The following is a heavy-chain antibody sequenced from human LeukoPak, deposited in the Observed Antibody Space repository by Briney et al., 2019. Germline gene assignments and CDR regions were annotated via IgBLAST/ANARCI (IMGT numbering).Heavy chain of an antibody. D-gene: IGHD6-6*01. Sequence: GGSLRLSCAASGFTFSNAWMSWVRQAPGKGLEWVGRIKSKTDGGTTDYAAPVKGRFTISRDDSKNTLYLRMNSLKTEDTAVYYCTTVIEQLARSVDYWGQGTLVTVSS. CDR2: IKSKTDGGTT. CDR1: GFTFSNAW. J-gene: IGHJ4*02. CDR3: TTVIEQLARSVDY. V-gene: IGHV3-15*01.